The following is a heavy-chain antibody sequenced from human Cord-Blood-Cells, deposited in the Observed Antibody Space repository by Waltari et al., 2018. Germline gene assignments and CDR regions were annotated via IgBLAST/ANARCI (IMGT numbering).Heavy chain of an antibody. CDR2: ISYDGSNK. Sequence: VQLVESGGGVVQHGRSLRPSCAASGFTFSSYGMPLVRQAPGKGLEWVAVISYDGSNKNYADSVKGRFTISRDNSKNTLYLQMNSLRAEDTAVYYCAKDGALGAFDYWGQGTLVTVSS. V-gene: IGHV3-30*18. J-gene: IGHJ4*02. D-gene: IGHD3-16*01. CDR3: AKDGALGAFDY. CDR1: GFTFSSYG.